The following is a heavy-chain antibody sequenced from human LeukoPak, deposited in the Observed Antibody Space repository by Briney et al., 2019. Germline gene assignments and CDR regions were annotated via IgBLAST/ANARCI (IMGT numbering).Heavy chain of an antibody. V-gene: IGHV4-39*07. CDR3: ALEGNIAARRGFVSGGFVG. D-gene: IGHD6-6*01. CDR2: IYYSGST. CDR1: GGSISSSSYY. J-gene: IGHJ4*02. Sequence: PSETLSLTCTVSGGSISSSSYYWGWIRQPPGKGLEWIGYIYYSGSTYYDPSLKSRVTISVDRSKNQFSLKLSSVTAADTAVYYCALEGNIAARRGFVSGGFVGWGQGTLVTVSS.